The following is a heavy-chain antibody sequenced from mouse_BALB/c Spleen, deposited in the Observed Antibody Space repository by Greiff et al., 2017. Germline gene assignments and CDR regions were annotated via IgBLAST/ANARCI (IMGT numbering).Heavy chain of an antibody. V-gene: IGHV1-4*01. J-gene: IGHJ4*01. Sequence: QVHVKQSGAELARPGASVKMSCKASGYTFTSYTMHWVKQRPGQGLEWIGYINPSSGYTNYNQKFKDKATLTADKSSSTAYMQLSSLTSEDSAVYYCARTPYYYGSSLYAMDYWGQGTSVTVSS. CDR2: INPSSGYT. CDR1: GYTFTSYT. CDR3: ARTPYYYGSSLYAMDY. D-gene: IGHD1-1*01.